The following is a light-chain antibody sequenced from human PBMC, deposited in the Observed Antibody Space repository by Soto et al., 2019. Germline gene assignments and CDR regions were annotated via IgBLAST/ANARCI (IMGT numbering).Light chain of an antibody. CDR2: DVS. V-gene: IGLV2-14*01. Sequence: QSVLTQPASVSGSPGQSITISCTGTSSDFGGYNYVSWYQQHPGRAPKVLIYDVSNRPAGVSDRFSGSRSGNTASLTISGLHSEDEADYYCCSYKSSNSLVFGTGTKVTVL. CDR3: CSYKSSNSLV. J-gene: IGLJ1*01. CDR1: SSDFGGYNY.